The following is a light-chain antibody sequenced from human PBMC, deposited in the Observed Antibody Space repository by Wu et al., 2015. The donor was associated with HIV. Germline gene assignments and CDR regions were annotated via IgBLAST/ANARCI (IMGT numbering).Light chain of an antibody. Sequence: EIVLTQSPATLSLSPGERATLSCRASQSVAGCLAWYQQKPGQGPSLLIYDVSTRATGVPARFSGSESETEFTLTISSLQSEDFAVYYCQQYKNWITFGRGIRLEIK. CDR3: QQYKNWIT. CDR1: QSVAGC. J-gene: IGKJ5*01. CDR2: DVS. V-gene: IGKV3-15*01.